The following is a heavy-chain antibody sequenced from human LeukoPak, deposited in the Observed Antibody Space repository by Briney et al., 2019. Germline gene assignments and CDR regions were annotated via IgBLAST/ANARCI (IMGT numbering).Heavy chain of an antibody. Sequence: ASVKVSCKVSGFSLTDLSMHWVRQAPGKGLEWMGGFDPDDGEKIYAQKFQGRVTVTEDTSTDTGYMELSSLRSEDTAVYYCATVAVAGTYYYYGMDVWGQGTTVTVSS. D-gene: IGHD6-19*01. CDR2: FDPDDGEK. CDR1: GFSLTDLS. J-gene: IGHJ6*02. V-gene: IGHV1-24*01. CDR3: ATVAVAGTYYYYGMDV.